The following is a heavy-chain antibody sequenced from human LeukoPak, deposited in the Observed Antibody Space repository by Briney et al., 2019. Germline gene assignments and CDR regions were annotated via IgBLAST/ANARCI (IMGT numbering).Heavy chain of an antibody. V-gene: IGHV3-21*01. D-gene: IGHD3-22*01. CDR3: ARSSSYDSSGYYSPFDY. Sequence: GGSLRLSCAASGFIFSSYSMNWVRQAPGKGLEWVSSISSSSSYIYYADSVKGRFTISRDNAKNSLYLQMNSLRAEDTAVYYCARSSSYDSSGYYSPFDYWGQGTLVTVSS. CDR2: ISSSSSYI. J-gene: IGHJ4*02. CDR1: GFIFSSYS.